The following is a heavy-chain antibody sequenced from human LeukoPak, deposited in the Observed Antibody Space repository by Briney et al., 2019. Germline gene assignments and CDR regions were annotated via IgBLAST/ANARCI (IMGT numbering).Heavy chain of an antibody. CDR1: GFTFSSYG. V-gene: IGHV3-30*03. Sequence: QTGGSLRLSCAASGFTFSSYGMHWVRQAPGKGLEWVAVISYDGSDKYYADSVKGRFTISRDNSKNTLYLQMNSLRAEDTAIYYCARGYYDFWSGYFPFQYWGQGTLVTVSS. J-gene: IGHJ1*01. CDR3: ARGYYDFWSGYFPFQY. CDR2: ISYDGSDK. D-gene: IGHD3-3*01.